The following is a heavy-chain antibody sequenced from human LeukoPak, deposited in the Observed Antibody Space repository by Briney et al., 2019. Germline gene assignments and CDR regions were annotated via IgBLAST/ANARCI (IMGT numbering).Heavy chain of an antibody. CDR2: ISYDGSNK. V-gene: IGHV3-30*04. CDR3: ARGDYYGSGCYFASYYYYYYMDV. Sequence: GGSLRLSSAASGFTFSSYAMHWVRQAPGKGLEWVAVISYDGSNKYYADSVKGQFTISRDNSKNTLYLQMNSLRAEDTAVYYCARGDYYGSGCYFASYYYYYYMDVWGKGTTVTVSS. D-gene: IGHD3-10*01. CDR1: GFTFSSYA. J-gene: IGHJ6*03.